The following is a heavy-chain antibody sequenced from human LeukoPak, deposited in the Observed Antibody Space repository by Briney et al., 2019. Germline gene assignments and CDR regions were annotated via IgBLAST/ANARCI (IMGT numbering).Heavy chain of an antibody. V-gene: IGHV3-23*01. Sequence: GGSLRLSCAASRFTFNSYAMSWVRQAPGKGLEWVSVIGGSNGITFYVGSVKGRFTISRDNSKDTQYLQMNSLRAEDTAVYYCARDRELGHWGQGTLVSVSS. CDR3: ARDRELGH. D-gene: IGHD3-10*01. J-gene: IGHJ4*02. CDR2: IGGSNGIT. CDR1: RFTFNSYA.